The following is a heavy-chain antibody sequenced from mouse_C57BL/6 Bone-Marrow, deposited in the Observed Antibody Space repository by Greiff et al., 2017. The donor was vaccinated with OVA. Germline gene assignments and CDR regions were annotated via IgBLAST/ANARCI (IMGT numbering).Heavy chain of an antibody. Sequence: EVKLQESGAELVRPGASVKLSCTASGFNIKDDYMHWVKQRPEQGLEWIGWIDPENGDTEYASKFRGKATITADTSSNTAYLQLSSLTSEDTAVYYCTSYGNFDYWGQGTTLTVSS. V-gene: IGHV14-4*01. CDR2: IDPENGDT. CDR3: TSYGNFDY. D-gene: IGHD2-1*01. CDR1: GFNIKDDY. J-gene: IGHJ2*01.